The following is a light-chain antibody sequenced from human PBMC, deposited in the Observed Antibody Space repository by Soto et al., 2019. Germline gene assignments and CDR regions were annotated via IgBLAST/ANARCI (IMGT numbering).Light chain of an antibody. CDR3: QQYGRSGT. J-gene: IGKJ1*01. V-gene: IGKV1-39*01. Sequence: DIQMTQSPSSLSASVVDRFTITFRASQNINYYLNWYQQKPGKAPKLLIYGASNLQSGVPSRFSGSGSGTDFTLTISRLEPEDFAVYYCQQYGRSGTFGQGTKVDIK. CDR2: GAS. CDR1: QNINYY.